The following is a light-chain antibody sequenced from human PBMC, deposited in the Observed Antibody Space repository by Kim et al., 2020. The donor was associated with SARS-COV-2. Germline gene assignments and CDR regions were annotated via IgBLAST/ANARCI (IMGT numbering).Light chain of an antibody. CDR2: DAS. CDR3: QQRNSWPPAVT. J-gene: IGKJ4*01. Sequence: PEESATLSCRASQSIDTYLAWYQQRPGQAPRLLVYDASNRATGVPDRFSGSGSGTDFTLTISSLEPEDFSTYYCQQRNSWPPAVTFGGGTKVDIK. CDR1: QSIDTY. V-gene: IGKV3-11*01.